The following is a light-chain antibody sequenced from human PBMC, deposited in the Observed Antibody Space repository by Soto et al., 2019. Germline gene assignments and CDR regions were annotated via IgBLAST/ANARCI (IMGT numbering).Light chain of an antibody. Sequence: ALTQPASVSGSPGQSITISCTGTSSDVGGYHYVSWYQQYPGKAPKVMIYDVSNRPSGVSNRFSGSKSGTTASLTISGLQAEDEADYYCSSYTSSITYVFGTGTKVTVL. CDR2: DVS. CDR3: SSYTSSITYV. CDR1: SSDVGGYHY. V-gene: IGLV2-14*01. J-gene: IGLJ1*01.